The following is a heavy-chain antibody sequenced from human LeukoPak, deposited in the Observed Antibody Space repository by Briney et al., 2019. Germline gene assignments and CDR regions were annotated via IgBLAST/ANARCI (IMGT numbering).Heavy chain of an antibody. D-gene: IGHD5-12*01. CDR2: MNPNSGNT. V-gene: IGHV1-8*01. Sequence: ASVKVSCKASGYTFTSYDINWVRQATGQGLEWMGWMNPNSGNTGYARKFQGRVTMTRNTSISTAYMELSSLRSEDTAVYYCARRSKARRGGYDPAVFDYWGQGTLVTVSS. J-gene: IGHJ4*02. CDR1: GYTFTSYD. CDR3: ARRSKARRGGYDPAVFDY.